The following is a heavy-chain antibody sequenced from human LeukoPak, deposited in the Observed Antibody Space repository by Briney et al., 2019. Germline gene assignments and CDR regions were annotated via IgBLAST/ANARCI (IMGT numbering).Heavy chain of an antibody. CDR2: IYYSGST. CDR3: ARLEASDAFDI. CDR1: GGSISSGSYY. Sequence: PSQTLSLTCTVSGGSISSGSYYWGWIRQPPGKGLEWIGSIYYSGSTYYNPSLKSRVTISVDTSKNQFSLKLSSVTAADTAVYYCARLEASDAFDIWGQGTMVTVSS. J-gene: IGHJ3*02. V-gene: IGHV4-39*01.